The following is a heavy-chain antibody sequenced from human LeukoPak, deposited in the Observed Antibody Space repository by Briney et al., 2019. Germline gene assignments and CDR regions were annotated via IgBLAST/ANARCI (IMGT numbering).Heavy chain of an antibody. CDR2: VRPGGSDK. J-gene: IGHJ5*01. V-gene: IGHV3-30*02. Sequence: GGSLRLSCAASGFTFSYYVMHWVRQPPGKGLQWVAFVRPGGSDKHYADSVKGRFTVSRDNSRNTLYLQMDSLRPEDTAVYYCAKDLTDGWCFDSWGQGNLVTVSS. CDR3: AKDLTDGWCFDS. D-gene: IGHD6-19*01. CDR1: GFTFSYYV.